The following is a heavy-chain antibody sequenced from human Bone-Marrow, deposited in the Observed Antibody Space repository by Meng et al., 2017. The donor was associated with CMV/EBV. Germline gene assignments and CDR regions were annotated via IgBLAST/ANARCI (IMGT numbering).Heavy chain of an antibody. D-gene: IGHD2-21*02. CDR1: GGSISSSSYY. J-gene: IGHJ3*01. Sequence: SETLSLTCTVSGGSISSSSYYWGWIRQPPGKGLEWIGSIYYSGSTYYNPSLKSRVTISVDTSKNQFSLKLSSVTAADTAVYYCARGSADRRGIVLVTAALGAFDVWGQGTRVTVSS. CDR3: ARGSADRRGIVLVTAALGAFDV. V-gene: IGHV4-39*07. CDR2: IYYSGST.